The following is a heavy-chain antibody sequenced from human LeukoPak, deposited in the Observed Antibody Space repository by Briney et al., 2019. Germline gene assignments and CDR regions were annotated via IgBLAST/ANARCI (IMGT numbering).Heavy chain of an antibody. CDR3: ARGGEYYYGSGSYFLPYYLDV. CDR1: GGSIRNYY. Sequence: SETLSLTCTVSGGSIRNYYWTWIRQPAGKGLEWIGRIYTSGSTNYNPSLKSRVTMSVDTSKNQFSLKLSSVTAADTAVYYCARGGEYYYGSGSYFLPYYLDVWGKGTTVTISS. V-gene: IGHV4-4*07. J-gene: IGHJ6*04. D-gene: IGHD3-10*01. CDR2: IYTSGST.